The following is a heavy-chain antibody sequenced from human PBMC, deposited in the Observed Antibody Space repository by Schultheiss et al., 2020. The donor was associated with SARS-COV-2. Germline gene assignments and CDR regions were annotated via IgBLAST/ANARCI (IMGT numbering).Heavy chain of an antibody. V-gene: IGHV3-30*12. CDR2: ISYDGSNK. D-gene: IGHD2-21*02. Sequence: GGSLRLSCAASGFTFSSYGMHWVRQAPGKGLEWVAVISYDGSNKYYADSVKGRFTISRDNSKNTLYLQMNSLRVEDTAVYYCARMVTRPDYYGMDVWGQGTTVTVSS. CDR3: ARMVTRPDYYGMDV. CDR1: GFTFSSYG. J-gene: IGHJ6*02.